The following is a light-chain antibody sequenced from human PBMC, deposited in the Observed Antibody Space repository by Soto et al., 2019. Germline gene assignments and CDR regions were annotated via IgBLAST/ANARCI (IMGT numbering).Light chain of an antibody. Sequence: DIQMTQSPSTLSASVGDRVTITCRASQSISSWLAWYQQIPGKAPKLLIYKASTLESGVPSRFSGSGSGTEFTLTISSLQPDDFATYYCQHYNSYSGTFGPGTKVDNK. J-gene: IGKJ3*01. V-gene: IGKV1-5*03. CDR1: QSISSW. CDR3: QHYNSYSGT. CDR2: KAS.